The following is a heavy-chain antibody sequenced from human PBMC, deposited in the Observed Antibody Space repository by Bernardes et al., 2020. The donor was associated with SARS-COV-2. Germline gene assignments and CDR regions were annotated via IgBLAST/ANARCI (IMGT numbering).Heavy chain of an antibody. CDR1: GGSISDYY. D-gene: IGHD6-19*01. CDR3: AGNRFSSGWFDS. CDR2: VFYIGST. J-gene: IGHJ5*01. V-gene: IGHV4-59*01. Sequence: ETLSLTCTVSGGSISDYYWSWIRQPPGKRLEWIGYVFYIGSTHYNPSLWGRVNISADTSRNQVSLKLHSVTAADTAIYYCAGNRFSSGWFDSWGRGTLVTVSS.